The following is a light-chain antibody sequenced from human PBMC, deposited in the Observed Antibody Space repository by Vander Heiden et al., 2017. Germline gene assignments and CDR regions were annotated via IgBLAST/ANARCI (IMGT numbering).Light chain of an antibody. J-gene: IGKJ1*01. CDR1: QSVTSN. V-gene: IGKV3-15*01. CDR3: QQDYNLRT. CDR2: GAS. Sequence: EIVMTQSPATLSVSPGERANLHCRASQSVTSNLGWYKQQPGQAPCPLIYGASTRATAIPDRFSGSVSGTEFTLTISSLQSVDFAVYYCQQDYNLRTFGQGTKVEIK.